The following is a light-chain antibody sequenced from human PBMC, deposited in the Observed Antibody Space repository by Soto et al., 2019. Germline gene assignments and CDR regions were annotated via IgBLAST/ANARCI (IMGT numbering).Light chain of an antibody. CDR3: QQYNNWPPIT. Sequence: EIVMTQSPASLSVSPGERAAVSCRSSQSVGRNLAWYQQKPGQAPRLLIYDASTRATGIPARFSGGGSGTEFTLSISSLQSEDFAVYYCQQYNNWPPITFGQGTRLEI. J-gene: IGKJ5*01. V-gene: IGKV3-15*01. CDR2: DAS. CDR1: QSVGRN.